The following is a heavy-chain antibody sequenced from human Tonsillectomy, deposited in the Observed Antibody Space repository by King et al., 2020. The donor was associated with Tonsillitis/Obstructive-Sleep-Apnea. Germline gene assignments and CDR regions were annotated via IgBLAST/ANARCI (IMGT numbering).Heavy chain of an antibody. CDR1: GFTFSSYA. D-gene: IGHD3-22*01. CDR2: ISYDGSNK. V-gene: IGHV3-30*04. Sequence: VQLVESGGGVVQPGRSLRLSCAASGFTFSSYAMHWVRQAPGKGLEWVAVISYDGSNKYYADSVKGRFTISRDNSKYTLYLQMNSLRAEDTAVHYCARGSSDYYYNFDYWGQGTLVTVSS. CDR3: ARGSSDYYYNFDY. J-gene: IGHJ4*02.